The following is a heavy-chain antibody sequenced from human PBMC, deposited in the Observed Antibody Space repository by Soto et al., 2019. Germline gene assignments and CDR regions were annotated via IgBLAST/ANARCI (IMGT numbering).Heavy chain of an antibody. V-gene: IGHV1-3*01. CDR3: VRVAGSGWTLDF. J-gene: IGHJ4*02. D-gene: IGHD6-25*01. Sequence: ASVKVSCKTSGYTFTAFAVHWVRQAPGQRLEWMGWINVGNGDTKSSQNLQGRVTITRDTSASTVYMELSSLRSEDTAVYYCVRVAGSGWTLDFWGQGTLVTVSS. CDR2: INVGNGDT. CDR1: GYTFTAFA.